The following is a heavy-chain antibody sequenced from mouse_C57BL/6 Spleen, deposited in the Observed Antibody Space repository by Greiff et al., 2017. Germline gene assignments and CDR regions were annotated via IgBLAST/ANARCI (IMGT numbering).Heavy chain of an antibody. D-gene: IGHD6-2*01. CDR1: GYSFTGYY. CDR3: ATCVSLDD. Sequence: VQLQQSGPELVKPGASVKISCKASGYSFTGYYMHWVKQSSEKSLEWIGEINPSTGGTSYNQKFKGKATLTVDKSSSTAYMQLKSLTSEDSAVYYCATCVSLDDWGQGTTLTVAS. CDR2: INPSTGGT. J-gene: IGHJ2*01. V-gene: IGHV1-43*01.